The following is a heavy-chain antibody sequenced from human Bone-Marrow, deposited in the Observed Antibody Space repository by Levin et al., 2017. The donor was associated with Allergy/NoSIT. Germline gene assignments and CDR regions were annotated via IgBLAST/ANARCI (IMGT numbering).Heavy chain of an antibody. CDR3: ASELGVDYKMLVSLGLDV. V-gene: IGHV1-2*02. CDR2: INPMNGDT. Sequence: ASVKVSCQASGYTFSGFFVNWVRQAPGQGLEWMGWINPMNGDTNYAQTFQGRITMTRDTAINTTYMDLSRLRSDDTAIYFCASELGVDYKMLVSLGLDVWGQGTTVTVSS. CDR1: GYTFSGFF. J-gene: IGHJ6*02. D-gene: IGHD3-3*01.